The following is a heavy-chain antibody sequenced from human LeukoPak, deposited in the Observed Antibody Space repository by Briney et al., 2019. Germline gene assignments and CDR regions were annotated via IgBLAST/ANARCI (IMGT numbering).Heavy chain of an antibody. D-gene: IGHD2-2*01. CDR2: ISAYNGNT. CDR1: GYTFNRYG. CDR3: ARANPLYCSSTTCLFDY. Sequence: GASVKVSCKASGYTFNRYGISWMRQAPGQGLEWMGWISAYNGNTNYAQKLQGRVTMTTDTSTSTAYMELRSLRSDDTAVYYCARANPLYCSSTTCLFDYWGQGTLVTVSS. J-gene: IGHJ4*02. V-gene: IGHV1-18*04.